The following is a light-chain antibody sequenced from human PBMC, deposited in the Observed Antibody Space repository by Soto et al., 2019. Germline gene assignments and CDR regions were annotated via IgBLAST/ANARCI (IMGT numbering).Light chain of an antibody. J-gene: IGKJ5*01. CDR2: GAS. CDR1: QSVSSNS. V-gene: IGKV3-20*01. Sequence: IVLTQSPGTLSLSPGERATLSCRASQSVSSNSLAWYHQKPGQPPRLLMYGASSRATGIPDRFSGSGSGTDFTLTISRLEPEDFAMYYCQQYGSSLITFGQGTRLEIK. CDR3: QQYGSSLIT.